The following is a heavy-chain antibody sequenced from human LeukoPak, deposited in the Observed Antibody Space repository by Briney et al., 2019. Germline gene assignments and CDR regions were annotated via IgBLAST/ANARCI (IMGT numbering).Heavy chain of an antibody. V-gene: IGHV4-34*01. CDR3: ATRRQAYFDY. Sequence: SETLSLTGAVYGGSLSGYYWSWIRQPPGKGMKWIGEINHSGSTNYNPSLKSRVTISVVTSKNQSSLKLSSVTAADTAVYYCATRRQAYFDYWGQGTLVTVSS. CDR2: INHSGST. CDR1: GGSLSGYY. J-gene: IGHJ4*02.